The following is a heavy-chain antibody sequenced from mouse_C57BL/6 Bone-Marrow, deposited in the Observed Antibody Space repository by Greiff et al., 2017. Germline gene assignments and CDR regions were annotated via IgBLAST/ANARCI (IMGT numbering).Heavy chain of an antibody. J-gene: IGHJ2*01. CDR2: IDPSDSYT. Sequence: QVHVKQPGAELVMPGASVKLSCKASGYTFTSYWMHWVKQRPGQGLEWIGEIDPSDSYTNYNQKFKGKSTLTVDKYSCAAYMQLRSLTSEDSAVYYCARRAHSNFDYWGQGTTRTVSS. D-gene: IGHD2-5*01. CDR1: GYTFTSYW. V-gene: IGHV1-69*01. CDR3: ARRAHSNFDY.